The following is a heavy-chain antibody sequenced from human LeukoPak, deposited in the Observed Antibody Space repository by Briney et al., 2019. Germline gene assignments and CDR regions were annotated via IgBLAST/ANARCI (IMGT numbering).Heavy chain of an antibody. V-gene: IGHV4-59*12. CDR3: ARGDQGLDY. Sequence: LSETLSLTCTVSGGSISSYYWSWIRQPPGKGLEWIGYIYYSGSTNYNPSLKSRVTISVDTSKNQFSLKLSSVTPEDTAVYYCARGDQGLDYWGQGTLVTVSS. CDR1: GGSISSYY. J-gene: IGHJ4*02. CDR2: IYYSGST.